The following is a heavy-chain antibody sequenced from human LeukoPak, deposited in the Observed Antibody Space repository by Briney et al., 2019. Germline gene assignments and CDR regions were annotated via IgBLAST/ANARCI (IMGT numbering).Heavy chain of an antibody. D-gene: IGHD3-10*01. J-gene: IGHJ3*02. CDR2: IYPGDSDT. CDR1: GYSFTSYW. V-gene: IGHV5-51*01. Sequence: GESLKISCKGSGYSFTSYWIGWVRQMPGKGLEWMGIIYPGDSDTRYSPSFQGQVTISADKSISTAYLQWSSLKASDTAMYYCARSTMVRGVIDAFDIWGQGTMVTVSS. CDR3: ARSTMVRGVIDAFDI.